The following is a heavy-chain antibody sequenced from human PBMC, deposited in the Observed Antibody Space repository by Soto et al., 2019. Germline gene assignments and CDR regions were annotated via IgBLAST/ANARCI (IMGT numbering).Heavy chain of an antibody. CDR3: ARDSSRTLGGVDY. J-gene: IGHJ4*02. D-gene: IGHD3-16*01. CDR1: GGSFSGYY. V-gene: IGHV4-34*01. Sequence: QVQLQQWGAGLLKPSETLSLTCAVYGGSFSGYYWSWIRQPPGKGLEWIGEIKHSGSTNYNPSLKRRVTISVDTSKNKFSLKLSSVTAADTAVYYCARDSSRTLGGVDYWGQGTLVTVSS. CDR2: IKHSGST.